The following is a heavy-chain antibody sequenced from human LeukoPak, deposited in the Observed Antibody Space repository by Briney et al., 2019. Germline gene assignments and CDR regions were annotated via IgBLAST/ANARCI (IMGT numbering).Heavy chain of an antibody. J-gene: IGHJ4*02. D-gene: IGHD6-6*01. CDR2: ISYDGSNK. V-gene: IGHV3-30*18. CDR3: AKGGPALAARHLYYFDY. Sequence: GGSLRLSCAASGFTFSSYGMHWVRQAPGKGLEWVAVISYDGSNKYYADSVKGRFTISRDNSKNTLYLQMNSLRAEDTAVYYCAKGGPALAARHLYYFDYWGQGTLVTVSP. CDR1: GFTFSSYG.